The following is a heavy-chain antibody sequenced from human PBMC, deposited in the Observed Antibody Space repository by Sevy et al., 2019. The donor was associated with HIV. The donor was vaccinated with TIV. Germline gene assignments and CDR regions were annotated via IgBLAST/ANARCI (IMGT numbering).Heavy chain of an antibody. CDR2: INFTGNT. D-gene: IGHD1-1*01. CDR1: GGSISSYF. CDR3: ARDSTTRPRVLDY. J-gene: IGHJ4*02. V-gene: IGHV4-59*01. Sequence: SETLSLTCSVSGGSISSYFWTWVRQSPGKGLEWIGNINFTGNTDYSPSLKSRVTSSLDTPKRQLSRPLKSVTAADTAIYFCARDSTTRPRVLDYWGQGTLVTVSS.